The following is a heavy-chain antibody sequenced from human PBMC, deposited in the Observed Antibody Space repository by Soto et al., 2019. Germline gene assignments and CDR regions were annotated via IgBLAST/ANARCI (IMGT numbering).Heavy chain of an antibody. CDR1: GFTFRNYS. CDR2: ISGSGGGT. D-gene: IGHD6-13*01. Sequence: GGSLRLSCAASGFTFRNYSMGWVRQAPGRGLEWVSTISGSGGGTHYTDSVRGRFTISRDNSKNTLYVQMNSLRVEDTAKYYCAAGTRGNRWYLGSFDIWGQGTMVTVSS. J-gene: IGHJ3*02. V-gene: IGHV3-23*01. CDR3: AAGTRGNRWYLGSFDI.